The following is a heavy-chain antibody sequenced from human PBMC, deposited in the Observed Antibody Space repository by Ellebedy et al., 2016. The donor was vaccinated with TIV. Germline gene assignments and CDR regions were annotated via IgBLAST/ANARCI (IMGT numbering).Heavy chain of an antibody. CDR1: GYTFADYG. V-gene: IGHV1-18*01. CDR2: TNGDNANP. D-gene: IGHD3-22*01. J-gene: IGHJ3*02. CDR3: AFDSSGHDAFDI. Sequence: ASVKVSCKTSGYTFADYGVSWVRQAPGQGPEWVGRTNGDNANPKYSQKFQGRVTITRDTSASTAYMELSSLRSEDTAVYYCAFDSSGHDAFDIWGQGTMVTVSS.